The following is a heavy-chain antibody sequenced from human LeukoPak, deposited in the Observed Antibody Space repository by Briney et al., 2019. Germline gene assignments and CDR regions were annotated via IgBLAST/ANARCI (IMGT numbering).Heavy chain of an antibody. D-gene: IGHD6-6*01. J-gene: IGHJ6*03. Sequence: ASVKVSCKASGGTFSSYAISWVRQAPGQGLEWMGGIIPIFGTANYAQKFQGRVTITTDESTSTAYMELSSLRSEDTAVYYCARGEARPDYYYYYMDVWGKGTTVTVSS. CDR3: ARGEARPDYYYYYMDV. CDR2: IIPIFGTA. V-gene: IGHV1-69*05. CDR1: GGTFSSYA.